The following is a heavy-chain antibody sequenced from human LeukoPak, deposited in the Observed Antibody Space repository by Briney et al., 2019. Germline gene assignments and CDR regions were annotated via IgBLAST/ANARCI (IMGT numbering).Heavy chain of an antibody. CDR3: ARGGTSTWLVHY. D-gene: IGHD6-19*01. J-gene: IGHJ4*02. V-gene: IGHV3-33*01. CDR1: GFTFSSYG. Sequence: GGSLRLSCAASGFTFSSYGMHWVRQAPGKGLEWVAVIWYDGSNKYYADSVKGRFTISRDNSKNTLYLQMNSLRAEDTAVYYCARGGTSTWLVHYWGQGTLVTVSS. CDR2: IWYDGSNK.